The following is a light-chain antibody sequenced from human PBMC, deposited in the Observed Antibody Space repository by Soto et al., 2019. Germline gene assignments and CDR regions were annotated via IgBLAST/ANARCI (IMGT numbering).Light chain of an antibody. CDR1: QSVSSSY. V-gene: IGKV3-20*01. J-gene: IGKJ5*01. Sequence: EIVLTQSPGTLSLSPGERATLSCRASQSVSSSYLAWYQQKPGQAPRLLISGASSRATGIPVRFSGSGSGTDFTLNISRLEPEDFAVYYCQQYGSSPPITFGQGTRLEIK. CDR2: GAS. CDR3: QQYGSSPPIT.